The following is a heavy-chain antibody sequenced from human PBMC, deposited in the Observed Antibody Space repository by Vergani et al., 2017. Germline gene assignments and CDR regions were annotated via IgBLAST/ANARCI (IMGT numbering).Heavy chain of an antibody. V-gene: IGHV4-61*02. J-gene: IGHJ3*02. CDR3: ARGCASNRCPTRGTFEI. CDR1: GDSLTSDFFY. D-gene: IGHD2/OR15-2a*01. Sequence: QVQLQESGPGPVKPSQTLSLTCRVSGDSLTSDFFYWTWIRQPAGTGLGWIGRVHSSGSTHYNPSLEGRVSVSMDTAKNEFSLDLQSVTAADTAVYFCARGCASNRCPTRGTFEIWGRGTLVTVSS. CDR2: VHSSGST.